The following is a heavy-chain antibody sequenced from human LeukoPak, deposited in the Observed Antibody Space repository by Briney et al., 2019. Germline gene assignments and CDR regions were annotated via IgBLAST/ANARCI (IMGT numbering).Heavy chain of an antibody. J-gene: IGHJ5*02. V-gene: IGHV1-69*13. Sequence: GASVKVSCKASGGTFSSYAISWVRQAPGQGLEWMGGIIPIFGTANYAQKFQGRVTITADESTSTAYMELSSLRSEDTAVYYCARGVVPAAGLDWFDPWGQGTLVTVSS. CDR3: ARGVVPAAGLDWFDP. CDR2: IIPIFGTA. D-gene: IGHD2-2*01. CDR1: GGTFSSYA.